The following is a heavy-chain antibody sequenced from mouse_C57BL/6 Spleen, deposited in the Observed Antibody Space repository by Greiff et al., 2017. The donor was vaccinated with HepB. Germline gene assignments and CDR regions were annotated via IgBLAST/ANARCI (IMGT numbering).Heavy chain of an antibody. CDR1: GFSLTSYG. V-gene: IGHV2-2*01. Sequence: VKLKESGPGLVQPSQSLSITCTVSGFSLTSYGVHWVRQSPGKGLEWLGVIWSGGSTDYNAAFISRLSISKDNSKSQVFFKMNSLQADDTAIYYCASLDPSWFAYWGQGTLVTVSA. J-gene: IGHJ3*01. CDR3: ASLDPSWFAY. CDR2: IWSGGST.